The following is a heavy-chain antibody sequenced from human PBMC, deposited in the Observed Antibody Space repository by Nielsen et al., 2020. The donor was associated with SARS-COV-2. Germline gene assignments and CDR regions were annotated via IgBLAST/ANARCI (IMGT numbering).Heavy chain of an antibody. Sequence: SETLSLTCTVSGGSINNYYWNWIRQPPGKGLEWIGYIYHSGSTSYNPSLKSRVSMSLDTSKNQFSLNLRSVTAADTAVYYCARDREEGGAFDIWGQGTMVTVSS. D-gene: IGHD1-26*01. CDR2: IYHSGST. J-gene: IGHJ3*02. CDR1: GGSINNYY. V-gene: IGHV4-59*12. CDR3: ARDREEGGAFDI.